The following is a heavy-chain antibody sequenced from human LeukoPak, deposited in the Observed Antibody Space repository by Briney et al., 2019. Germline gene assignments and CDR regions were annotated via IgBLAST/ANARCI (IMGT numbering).Heavy chain of an antibody. CDR3: ARVVAPPYWYFDL. V-gene: IGHV4-59*01. J-gene: IGHJ2*01. D-gene: IGHD2-15*01. CDR2: IYYSGST. CDR1: GGSISSYY. Sequence: SETLSLTCTVSGGSISSYYWSWIRQPPGKGLEWIGYIYYSGSTNYNPSLKSRVTISVDTSKNQFSLKLSSVTAADTAVYYCARVVAPPYWYFDLWGRGTLVTVSP.